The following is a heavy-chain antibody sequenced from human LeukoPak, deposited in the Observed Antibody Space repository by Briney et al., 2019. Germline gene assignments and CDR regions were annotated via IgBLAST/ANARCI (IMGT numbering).Heavy chain of an antibody. CDR3: ARGILTGYYNWFDP. V-gene: IGHV3-64*01. Sequence: GGSLRLSCAASGFTFSNYAMHWLRQAPGKGLEYVSGISGNANTTYYAIPVKDRFTISRDNSKNTLYLQMGSLKPEDMAVYYCARGILTGYYNWFDPWGQGTLVTVSS. CDR1: GFTFSNYA. J-gene: IGHJ5*02. D-gene: IGHD3-9*01. CDR2: ISGNANTT.